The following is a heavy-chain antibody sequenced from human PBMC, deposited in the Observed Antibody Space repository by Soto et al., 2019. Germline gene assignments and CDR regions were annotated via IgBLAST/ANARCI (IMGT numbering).Heavy chain of an antibody. CDR3: ARDFTNSLDY. D-gene: IGHD7-27*01. J-gene: IGHJ4*02. V-gene: IGHV3-30-3*01. CDR1: GFTFSSYA. Sequence: GGSLRLSCAASGFTFSSYAMHWVRQAPGKGLEWVAVISYDGSNKYYADSVKGRFTISRDNSKNTLYLQMNSLRAEDTAVYYCARDFTNSLDYWGQGTLVTVSS. CDR2: ISYDGSNK.